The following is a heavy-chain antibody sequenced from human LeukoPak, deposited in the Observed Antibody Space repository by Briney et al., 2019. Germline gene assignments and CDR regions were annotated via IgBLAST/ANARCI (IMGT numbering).Heavy chain of an antibody. V-gene: IGHV3-23*01. CDR2: ISVSSVNT. D-gene: IGHD3-10*01. CDR3: AQGHRDLDY. Sequence: GGSLRLSCAASGFTFSSHVMSWVRQAPGKGLEWVSTISVSSVNTYYADSVKGRFTISRDNSKNTLYLQITSLRAEDTAVYYCAQGHRDLDYWGQGTLVTVSS. CDR1: GFTFSSHV. J-gene: IGHJ4*02.